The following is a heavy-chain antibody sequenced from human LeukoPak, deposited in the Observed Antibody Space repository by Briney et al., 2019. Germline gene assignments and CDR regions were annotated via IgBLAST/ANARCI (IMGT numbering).Heavy chain of an antibody. CDR3: ARDGYYKWELGFD. D-gene: IGHD3-9*01. CDR2: ISTSGSYI. CDR1: GLTFSNYN. Sequence: GGSLRLSCAASGLTFSNYNMNWVRQAPGKGLEWVSSISTSGSYIYYANSMKGRFTISRDNAKNSLYLQMNSLRAEDTAVYYCARDGYYKWELGFDWGQGTLVTVSS. V-gene: IGHV3-21*01. J-gene: IGHJ4*02.